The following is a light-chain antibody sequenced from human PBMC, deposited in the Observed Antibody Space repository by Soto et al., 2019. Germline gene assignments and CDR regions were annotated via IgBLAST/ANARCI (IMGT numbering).Light chain of an antibody. CDR2: GAS. J-gene: IGKJ1*01. CDR1: QSISSN. V-gene: IGKV3-15*01. Sequence: EIVLTQSPATLSVSPGESATLSCRASQSISSNLAWYQQKPGQSPRLLIYGASSRATGVPVRFSGSGSGVAFTLTISSLQPDDFATYYCQQYNTYRTFGQGTKVDI. CDR3: QQYNTYRT.